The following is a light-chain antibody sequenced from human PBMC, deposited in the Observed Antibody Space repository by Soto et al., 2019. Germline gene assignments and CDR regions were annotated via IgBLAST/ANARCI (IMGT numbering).Light chain of an antibody. J-gene: IGKJ4*01. CDR2: AAS. Sequence: DIQMTQSPSSLSASVGDRVSITCRASQGIGSWVAWYQQKPGKGPKSLIFAASSLEIGVSSRFSASGSGTDITLTIDSLHPEDSATYYCQQYHTYPLSFGGGTKVEIK. CDR1: QGIGSW. V-gene: IGKV1D-16*01. CDR3: QQYHTYPLS.